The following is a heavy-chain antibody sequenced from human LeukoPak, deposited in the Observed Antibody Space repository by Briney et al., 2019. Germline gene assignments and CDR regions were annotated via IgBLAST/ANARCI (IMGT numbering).Heavy chain of an antibody. CDR2: ISSSSSYI. J-gene: IGHJ4*02. Sequence: GSLSLSCAASGFTFRSYAMHWVRQAPGKGLEWVSSISSSSSYIYYADSVKGRFTISRGNAKNSLYLQMNSLRAEDTAVYYCARDQEVYGSGSYFDYWGQGTLVTVSS. V-gene: IGHV3-21*01. D-gene: IGHD3-10*01. CDR3: ARDQEVYGSGSYFDY. CDR1: GFTFRSYA.